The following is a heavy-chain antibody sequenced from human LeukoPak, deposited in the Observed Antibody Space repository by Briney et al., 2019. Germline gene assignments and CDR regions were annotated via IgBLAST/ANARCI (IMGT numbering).Heavy chain of an antibody. CDR3: AKVGSSWYPYFQH. J-gene: IGHJ1*01. CDR1: GFTFSSYG. D-gene: IGHD6-13*01. V-gene: IGHV3-30*18. Sequence: AGGSPRLSCAASGFTFSSYGMHWVRQAPGKGLEWVAVISYDGSNKYYPDSVKGRFTISRDNSKNTLYLQMNSLRAEDTAVYYCAKVGSSWYPYFQHWGQGTLVTVSS. CDR2: ISYDGSNK.